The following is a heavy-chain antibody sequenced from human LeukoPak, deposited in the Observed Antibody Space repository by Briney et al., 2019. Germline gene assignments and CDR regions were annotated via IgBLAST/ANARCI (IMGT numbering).Heavy chain of an antibody. V-gene: IGHV1-18*01. CDR3: ARGGSYSSGWLYWYFDL. D-gene: IGHD6-19*01. CDR1: GGTFSSYA. Sequence: ASVKVSCKASGGTFSSYAISWVRQAPGQGLEWMGWISAYNGNTNYAQKLQGRVTMTTDTSTSTAYMELRSLRSDDTAVYYCARGGSYSSGWLYWYFDLWGRGTLVTVSS. J-gene: IGHJ2*01. CDR2: ISAYNGNT.